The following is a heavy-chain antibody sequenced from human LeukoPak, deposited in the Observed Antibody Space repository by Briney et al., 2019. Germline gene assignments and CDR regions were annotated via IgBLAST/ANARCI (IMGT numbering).Heavy chain of an antibody. Sequence: GGSLRLSCAASGFTFSSYSMNWVRQAPGKGLEWVSYISSSSSYIYYADSVKGRFTISRDNAKNSLYLQMNSLRAEDTAVYYCAREGRGSKNWFDPWGQGTLVTVSS. CDR2: ISSSSSYI. CDR1: GFTFSSYS. CDR3: AREGRGSKNWFDP. J-gene: IGHJ5*02. V-gene: IGHV3-21*05.